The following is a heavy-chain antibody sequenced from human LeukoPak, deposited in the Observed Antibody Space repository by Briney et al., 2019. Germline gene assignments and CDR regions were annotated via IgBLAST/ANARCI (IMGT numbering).Heavy chain of an antibody. V-gene: IGHV3-30*04. J-gene: IGHJ4*02. CDR2: ISYDGSNK. D-gene: IGHD6-19*01. Sequence: SGGSLRLSCAASGFTFSSYAMHWVRQAPGKGLEWVAVISYDGSNKYYADSVKGRFTISRDNSKNTLYLQMNSLRAEDTAVYYCAREMEIEAVGGSTDYWGQGTLVTVFS. CDR3: AREMEIEAVGGSTDY. CDR1: GFTFSSYA.